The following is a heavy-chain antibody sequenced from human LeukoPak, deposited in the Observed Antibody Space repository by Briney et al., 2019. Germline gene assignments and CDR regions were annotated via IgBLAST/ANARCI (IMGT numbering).Heavy chain of an antibody. Sequence: GGSLRLSCAASGFTFSDYYMSWIRQAPGKGLEWVSYISSRSSYTNYADSVKGRFTISRDNAKNSLYLQMNSLRAEDTAVYYCARGAYYYGSGSYFAYYGMDVWGQGTTVTVSS. D-gene: IGHD3-10*01. CDR2: ISSRSSYT. CDR3: ARGAYYYGSGSYFAYYGMDV. CDR1: GFTFSDYY. J-gene: IGHJ6*02. V-gene: IGHV3-11*06.